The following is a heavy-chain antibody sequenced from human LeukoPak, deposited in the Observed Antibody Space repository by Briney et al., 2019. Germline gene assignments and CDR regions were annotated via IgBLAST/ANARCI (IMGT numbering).Heavy chain of an antibody. CDR2: ISAYNGNT. CDR3: ARVIRSIVVVTAKPYYYYYMDV. D-gene: IGHD2-21*02. J-gene: IGHJ6*03. V-gene: IGHV1-18*01. CDR1: GYTFTSYG. Sequence: ASVKVSCKASGYTFTSYGISWVRQAPGQGLEWMGWISAYNGNTNYAQKLQGRVTMTTDTSTSTAYMELRSLRSDDTAVYYCARVIRSIVVVTAKPYYYYYMDVWGKGTTVTVSS.